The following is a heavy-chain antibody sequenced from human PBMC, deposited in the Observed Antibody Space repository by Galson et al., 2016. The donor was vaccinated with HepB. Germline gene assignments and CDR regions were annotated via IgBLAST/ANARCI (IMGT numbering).Heavy chain of an antibody. CDR1: GGSITFSY. CDR2: NYNGGNT. Sequence: SETLSLTCTVSGGSITFSYWTWIRQPPGRGLEWIGYNYNGGNTNYAPSLESRVTISVDTSKNQFSLRLSSVTAADTAVYYCAREARLFYADNAGQTGGADVVNVWGQGTTVIVAS. V-gene: IGHV4-59*01. J-gene: IGHJ3*01. CDR3: AREARLFYADNAGQTGGADVVNV. D-gene: IGHD3-16*01.